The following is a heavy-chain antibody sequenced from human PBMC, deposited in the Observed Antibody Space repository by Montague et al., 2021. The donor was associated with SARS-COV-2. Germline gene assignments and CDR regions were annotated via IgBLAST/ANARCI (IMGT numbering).Heavy chain of an antibody. CDR1: GLIVSSNY. D-gene: IGHD2-15*01. CDR3: SRGGSGGSCYSPPCYFDY. Sequence: SLRLSCAASGLIVSSNYMSWVRQAPGKGLEWVSVIYSGGSTYYADSVKGRFTISRDNSKNTLYLQMNTLSAEDTAVYYCSRGGSGGSCYSPPCYFDYWGQGTLVTVS. CDR2: IYSGGST. V-gene: IGHV3-53*01. J-gene: IGHJ4*02.